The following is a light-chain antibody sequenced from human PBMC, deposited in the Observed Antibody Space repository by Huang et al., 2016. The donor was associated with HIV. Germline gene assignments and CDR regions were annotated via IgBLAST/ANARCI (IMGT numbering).Light chain of an antibody. V-gene: IGKV3-15*01. Sequence: EIVMTQSPATMSVSPGERATLPCRASQSVSSNLAWYQQKPGQAPRLLIYGASTKATGIPARFSGSGSVTEFTLTISSLQSEDFAVYYCQQYNNWPPMYTFGQGTKLEIK. CDR3: QQYNNWPPMYT. J-gene: IGKJ2*01. CDR2: GAS. CDR1: QSVSSN.